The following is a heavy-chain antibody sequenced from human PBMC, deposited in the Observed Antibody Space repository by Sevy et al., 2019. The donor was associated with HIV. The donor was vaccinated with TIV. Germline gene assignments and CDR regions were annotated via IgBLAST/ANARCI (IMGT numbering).Heavy chain of an antibody. CDR3: ARAPSTNYFDD. Sequence: SETLSLTCDVSGYSISSGYVWGWIRQPPGGGLEWIGSVYHSGRPYYNPSLKRRVTISRDTSKNQFSMSLTSVTAADTAVYYCARAPSTNYFDDWGQGTLVTVSS. V-gene: IGHV4-38-2*01. CDR2: VYHSGRP. J-gene: IGHJ4*02. CDR1: GYSISSGYV.